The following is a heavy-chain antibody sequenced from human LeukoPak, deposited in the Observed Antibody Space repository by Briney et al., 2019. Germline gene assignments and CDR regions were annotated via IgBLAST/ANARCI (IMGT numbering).Heavy chain of an antibody. CDR2: ISAYSGDT. Sequence: GGSVNVSCKASLYTFSNYGISWVGQAAGQGLEWLGWISAYSGDTNHEHNIHGSVIITTDTSKSTAYMEVRSLRSDDTAVYYCARGPSCSGTSCYGPYYYYYGMDVWGQGTTVTVSS. CDR1: LYTFSNYG. CDR3: ARGPSCSGTSCYGPYYYYYGMDV. D-gene: IGHD2-2*01. J-gene: IGHJ6*02. V-gene: IGHV1-18*01.